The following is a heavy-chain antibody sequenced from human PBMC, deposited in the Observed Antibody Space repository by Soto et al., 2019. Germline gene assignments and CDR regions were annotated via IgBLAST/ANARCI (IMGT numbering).Heavy chain of an antibody. CDR1: GFTFSSYW. J-gene: IGHJ4*02. CDR2: IKQDGSEK. D-gene: IGHD3-10*01. Sequence: GSLSLSCEASGFTFSSYWMSWVRQAPGEGLEWVANIKQDGSEKYYVDSVKGRFTISRDNAKNSLYLQMNSLRAEDTAVYYCARDGDRVRYYNGFDYWGQGTLVTVSS. V-gene: IGHV3-7*03. CDR3: ARDGDRVRYYNGFDY.